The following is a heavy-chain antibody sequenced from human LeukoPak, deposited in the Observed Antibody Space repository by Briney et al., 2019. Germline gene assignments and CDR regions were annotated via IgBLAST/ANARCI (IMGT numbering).Heavy chain of an antibody. CDR2: IYHSGRT. CDR3: ARGGRDYYYDSRGSWIPNYNWFDP. CDR1: VDSISSGYY. V-gene: IGHV4-38-2*02. Sequence: SETLSLTCTVSVDSISSGYYWGWIRQPPGKGLEWIGSIYHSGRTFYNSSLKSRVTISVDTSKNQFSLKLSSVTAADTAVYSCARGGRDYYYDSRGSWIPNYNWFDPWGQGTLVTVSS. D-gene: IGHD3-22*01. J-gene: IGHJ5*02.